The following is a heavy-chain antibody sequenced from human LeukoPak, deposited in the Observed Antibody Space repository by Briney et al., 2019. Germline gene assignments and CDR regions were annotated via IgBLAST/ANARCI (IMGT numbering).Heavy chain of an antibody. CDR2: ISMDGVNT. CDR3: AREMYSSGWLNAFDI. Sequence: GGSLRLSCAASGFTFDYYTMYWVRLGPEKGLEWVSLISMDGVNTFYADSVKGRFTISRDNAKNSLYLQMNSLRAEDTALYYCAREMYSSGWLNAFDIWGQGTMVTVSS. D-gene: IGHD6-19*01. J-gene: IGHJ3*02. CDR1: GFTFDYYT. V-gene: IGHV3-43*01.